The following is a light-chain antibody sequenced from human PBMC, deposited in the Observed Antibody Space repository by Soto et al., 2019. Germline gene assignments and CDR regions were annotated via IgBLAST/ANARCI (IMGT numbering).Light chain of an antibody. CDR3: QQYATSRT. Sequence: EIVLTQSPGTLSLSPGERATLSCRASQRVSSSYLAWYQQKPGQAPRLLIYGASNRATGISARFSGSGSGTDFTLTISRLEPEDFAVYYCQQYATSRTFGQVTTVEIK. J-gene: IGKJ1*01. CDR2: GAS. V-gene: IGKV3-20*01. CDR1: QRVSSSY.